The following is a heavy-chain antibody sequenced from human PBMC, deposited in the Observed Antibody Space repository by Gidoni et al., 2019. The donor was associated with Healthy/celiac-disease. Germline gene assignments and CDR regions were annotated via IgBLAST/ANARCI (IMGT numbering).Heavy chain of an antibody. J-gene: IGHJ6*02. CDR2: ISSSSSTI. Sequence: EVQLVESGGGLVQPGGSLRLSCAASGFTFSSYSMNWVRQAPGKGLEWVSYISSSSSTIYYADSVKGRFTISRDNAKNSLYLQMNSLRDEDTAVYYCARAPYGDYVLGYYGMDVWGQGTTVTVSS. V-gene: IGHV3-48*02. CDR3: ARAPYGDYVLGYYGMDV. D-gene: IGHD4-17*01. CDR1: GFTFSSYS.